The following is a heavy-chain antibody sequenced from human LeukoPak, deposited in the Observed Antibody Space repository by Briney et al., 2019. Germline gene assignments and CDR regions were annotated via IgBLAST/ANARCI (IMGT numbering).Heavy chain of an antibody. CDR3: ARDGVIVVDYYYYYYMDV. V-gene: IGHV4-38-2*02. D-gene: IGHD2-15*01. CDR1: GYSISSGYY. J-gene: IGHJ6*03. Sequence: SETLSLTCTVSGYSISSGYYWGWIRQPPGKGLEWIGSIYHSGSTYYNPSLKSRVTISVDTSKNQFSLKLSSVTAADTAVYYCARDGVIVVDYYYYYYMDVWGKGTTVTVSS. CDR2: IYHSGST.